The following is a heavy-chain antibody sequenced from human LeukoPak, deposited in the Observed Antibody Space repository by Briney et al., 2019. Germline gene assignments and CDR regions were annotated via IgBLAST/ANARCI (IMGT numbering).Heavy chain of an antibody. V-gene: IGHV1-24*01. J-gene: IGHJ4*02. CDR1: GYTLTELS. Sequence: GASVKVSCKVSGYTLTELSMHSVRQAPGKGLEGMGGFDPEDVETIYAQKCQGRVTMTEDTSTDTAYMELSSLRSEDTAVYYCATVPTYYYGSGPHFDYWGQGTLVTVSS. CDR3: ATVPTYYYGSGPHFDY. CDR2: FDPEDVET. D-gene: IGHD3-10*01.